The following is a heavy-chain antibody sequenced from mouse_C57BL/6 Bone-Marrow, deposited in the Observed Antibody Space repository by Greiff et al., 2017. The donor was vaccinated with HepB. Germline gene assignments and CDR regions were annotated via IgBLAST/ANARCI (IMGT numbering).Heavy chain of an antibody. V-gene: IGHV1-80*01. CDR3: ARRELRLPLMDY. Sequence: VQLQQSGAELVKPGASVKISCKASGYAFSSYWMNWVKQRPGKGLEWNGQIYPGDGDTNYNGKFKGKATLTADKSSSTAYMQLSSLTSEDSAVYFCARRELRLPLMDYWGQGTSVTVSS. D-gene: IGHD3-2*02. J-gene: IGHJ4*01. CDR1: GYAFSSYW. CDR2: IYPGDGDT.